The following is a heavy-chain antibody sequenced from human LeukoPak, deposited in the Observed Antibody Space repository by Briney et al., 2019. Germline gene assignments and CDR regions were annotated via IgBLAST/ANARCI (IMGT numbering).Heavy chain of an antibody. Sequence: PGGSLRLSCAASGFTFSSYSMNWVRQAPGKGLEWVSSISSSSSYIYYADSVKGRFTISRDNAKNSLYLQMNSLRAEDTAVYYCARETSIRGVTNPHYYYYMDVWGKGTTVTVSS. J-gene: IGHJ6*03. V-gene: IGHV3-21*01. CDR2: ISSSSSYI. CDR3: ARETSIRGVTNPHYYYYMDV. CDR1: GFTFSSYS. D-gene: IGHD3-10*01.